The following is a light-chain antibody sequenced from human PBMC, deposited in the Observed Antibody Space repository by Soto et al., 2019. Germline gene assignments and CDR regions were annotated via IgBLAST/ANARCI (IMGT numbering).Light chain of an antibody. CDR1: QSISNY. CDR3: QQSYSTPWT. CDR2: AAS. Sequence: DIQMTQSPSSLSASVGDRVTITCRASQSISNYLSWYQQKPGKAPKLLIYAASSLQSGVPSRFSGSGSGTDFTLTINSLQPEDFATYYCQQSYSTPWTFGQGTKVDIK. J-gene: IGKJ1*01. V-gene: IGKV1-39*01.